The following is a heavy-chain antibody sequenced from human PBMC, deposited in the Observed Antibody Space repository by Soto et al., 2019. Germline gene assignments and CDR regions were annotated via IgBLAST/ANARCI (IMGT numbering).Heavy chain of an antibody. Sequence: SVKVSCKASGGTFSSYAISWVRQAPGQGLEWMGGIIPIFGTANYAQKFQGRVTITADESTSTAYMELSSLRSEDTAVYYCARKRDGYDYDAFAIWGQGTMVTVSS. CDR1: GGTFSSYA. J-gene: IGHJ3*02. CDR2: IIPIFGTA. D-gene: IGHD5-12*01. CDR3: ARKRDGYDYDAFAI. V-gene: IGHV1-69*13.